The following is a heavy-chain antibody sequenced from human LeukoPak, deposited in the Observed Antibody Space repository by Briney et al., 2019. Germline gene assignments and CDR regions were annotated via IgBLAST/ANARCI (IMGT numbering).Heavy chain of an antibody. CDR2: INPNSGGT. D-gene: IGHD3-22*01. CDR3: ARGNGYYDSSGYYVY. J-gene: IGHJ4*02. Sequence: ASVKVSCEASGYTFTGYYMHWVRQAPGQGLEWMGWINPNSGGTNYAQKFQGRVTMTRDTSISTAYMELSRLRSDDTAVYYCARGNGYYDSSGYYVYWGQGTLVTVSS. V-gene: IGHV1-2*02. CDR1: GYTFTGYY.